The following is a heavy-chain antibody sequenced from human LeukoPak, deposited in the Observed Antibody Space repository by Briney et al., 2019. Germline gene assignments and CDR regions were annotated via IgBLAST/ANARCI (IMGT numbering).Heavy chain of an antibody. V-gene: IGHV3-74*01. D-gene: IGHD3-10*01. Sequence: GSLRLSCAASGFTFSTHWMHWVRQTPGKGLVWVSRISPDGSRTAYADSAKGRFTISRDNARDTLYLQLNSLGAEDTAVYYCARVSSLWSFDYWGQGTLVTVSS. CDR1: GFTFSTHW. J-gene: IGHJ4*02. CDR2: ISPDGSRT. CDR3: ARVSSLWSFDY.